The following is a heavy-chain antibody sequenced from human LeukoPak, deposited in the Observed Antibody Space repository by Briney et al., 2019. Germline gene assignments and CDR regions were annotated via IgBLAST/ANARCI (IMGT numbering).Heavy chain of an antibody. CDR1: GFTFSNYW. Sequence: GGSLRLSCAASGFTFSNYWMSWVRQAPGKGLEWVSRISGSGGSTYYADSVKGRFTISRDNSKNTLYLQMNSLRAEDTAVYYCANSRTGYSTFDYWGQGTLVTVSS. D-gene: IGHD3/OR15-3a*01. V-gene: IGHV3-23*01. J-gene: IGHJ4*02. CDR3: ANSRTGYSTFDY. CDR2: ISGSGGST.